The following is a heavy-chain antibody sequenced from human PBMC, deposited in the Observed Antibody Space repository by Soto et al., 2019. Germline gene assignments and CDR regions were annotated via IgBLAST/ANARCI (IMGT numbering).Heavy chain of an antibody. CDR2: FHSSGAT. CDR1: GGSISSADYY. Sequence: QVQLQESDPGLVKPSQTLSLTCTVSGGSISSADYYWSWIRQPPGKGLAWIGYFHSSGATYKDPSLKRRVTIPVDTSKNQISLKLDSVTAADTAVYYCASIWFGDFDYWGHGTLVTVSS. CDR3: ASIWFGDFDY. V-gene: IGHV4-30-4*01. J-gene: IGHJ4*01. D-gene: IGHD3-10*01.